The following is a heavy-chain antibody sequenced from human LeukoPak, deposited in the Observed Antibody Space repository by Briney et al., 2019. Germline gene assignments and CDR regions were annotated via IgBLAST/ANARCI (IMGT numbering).Heavy chain of an antibody. Sequence: GGSLRLSCAASGFTFDDYAMHWVRQAPGKGLEWVSGISWNSGSIGYADSVKGRFTIARDDAKNSLYLQMNSLRAEDTAVYYCAELGITMIGGVWGKGTTVTISS. J-gene: IGHJ6*04. V-gene: IGHV3-9*01. CDR3: AELGITMIGGV. D-gene: IGHD3-10*02. CDR1: GFTFDDYA. CDR2: ISWNSGSI.